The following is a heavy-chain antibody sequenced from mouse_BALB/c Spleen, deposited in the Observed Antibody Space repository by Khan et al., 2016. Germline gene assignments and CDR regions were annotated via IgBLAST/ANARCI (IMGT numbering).Heavy chain of an antibody. CDR3: ARSGLGRGPYAMDY. V-gene: IGHV1-9*01. CDR2: ILPGSDIT. Sequence: VQLQESGAELMKPGASVKISCKATGYTFSSYWIEWVKQRPGHGLEWIGEILPGSDITNYNEKFKGKATFTADTSSNTAYMQLSSLTSEDSAVDYCARSGLGRGPYAMDYWGQGTSVTVSS. D-gene: IGHD4-1*01. J-gene: IGHJ4*01. CDR1: GYTFSSYW.